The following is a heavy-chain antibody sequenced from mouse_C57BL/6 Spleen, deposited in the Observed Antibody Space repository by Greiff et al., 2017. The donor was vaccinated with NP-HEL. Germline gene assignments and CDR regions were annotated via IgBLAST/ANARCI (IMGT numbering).Heavy chain of an antibody. CDR2: ISSGGSYT. D-gene: IGHD1-3*01. V-gene: IGHV5-6*01. J-gene: IGHJ3*01. Sequence: VESGGDLVKPGGSLKLSCAASGFTFSSYGMSWVRQTPDKRLEWVATISSGGSYTYYPDSVKGRFTISRDNAKNTLYLQMSSLKSEDTAMYYCAREDGSGAYWGQRTLVTVSA. CDR3: AREDGSGAY. CDR1: GFTFSSYG.